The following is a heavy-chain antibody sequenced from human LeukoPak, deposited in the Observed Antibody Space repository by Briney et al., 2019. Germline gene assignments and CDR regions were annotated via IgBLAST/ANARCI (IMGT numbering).Heavy chain of an antibody. J-gene: IGHJ4*02. CDR1: GFSLRSYS. Sequence: PGRSLRLSCTASGFSLRSYSMHWVRQAPGKGLEWVAIIAYDGSNKYYADSVEGRFTISRDNSKDTLSLQMNSVRVEDTAMYYCVRESVLGSDYWGQGTLVTVSS. D-gene: IGHD7-27*01. V-gene: IGHV3-30-3*01. CDR2: IAYDGSNK. CDR3: VRESVLGSDY.